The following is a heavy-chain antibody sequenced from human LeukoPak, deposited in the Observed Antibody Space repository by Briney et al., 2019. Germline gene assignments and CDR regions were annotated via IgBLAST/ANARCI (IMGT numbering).Heavy chain of an antibody. V-gene: IGHV3-23*01. J-gene: IGHJ4*02. CDR2: ISGSGGST. CDR3: AKEHDSGGYYYPVRGNFDY. Sequence: GGSLRLSCAASGFTFSSYAMSWVRQAPGKGLEWVSAISGSGGSTYYADSVKGRFTISRDNSKNTLYLQMNSLRAEDTAVYYCAKEHDSGGYYYPVRGNFDYWGQGTLVTVSS. D-gene: IGHD3-22*01. CDR1: GFTFSSYA.